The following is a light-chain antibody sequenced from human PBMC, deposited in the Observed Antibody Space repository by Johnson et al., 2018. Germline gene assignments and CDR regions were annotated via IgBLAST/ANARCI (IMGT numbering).Light chain of an antibody. CDR2: ENN. CDR3: GTWDSSLSAGNV. J-gene: IGLJ1*01. V-gene: IGLV1-51*02. CDR1: SSNIGNNY. Sequence: QSVLTQPPSVSAAPGQKVTISCSGSSSNIGNNYVSWYQQLPGTAPKLLIYENNKRPSVIPDRFSGSKSGTSATLGITGLQTGDEADYYRGTWDSSLSAGNVFGTGTKVTVL.